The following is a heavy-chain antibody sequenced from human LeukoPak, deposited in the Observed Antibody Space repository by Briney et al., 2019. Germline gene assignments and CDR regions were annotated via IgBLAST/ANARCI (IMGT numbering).Heavy chain of an antibody. J-gene: IGHJ5*02. Sequence: GGSLRLSCAASGFTFTTHWMSWVRQAPGKGLEWVANIRQDGSDKHYLESVKGRFTISRDNAKSTLYLEMNNLRAEDTAVYCCPRGGSTMVRTRQNWFDPWGQGTLVTVSS. CDR2: IRQDGSDK. V-gene: IGHV3-7*01. D-gene: IGHD3-10*01. CDR3: PRGGSTMVRTRQNWFDP. CDR1: GFTFTTHW.